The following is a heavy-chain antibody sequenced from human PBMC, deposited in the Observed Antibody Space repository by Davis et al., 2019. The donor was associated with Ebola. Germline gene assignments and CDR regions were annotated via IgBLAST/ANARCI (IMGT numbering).Heavy chain of an antibody. D-gene: IGHD2-15*01. CDR3: ARLVGGNYYYGLDV. V-gene: IGHV4-59*08. CDR1: GGPFSGYY. CDR2: VYYSGST. Sequence: MPGGSLRLSCTANGGPFSGYYWSWIRQPPGKGLEWIGYVYYSGSTNYNPSLRSRVTISVDTSKNQFSLKLSSVTAADTAVYYCARLVGGNYYYGLDVWGQGTTVTVSS. J-gene: IGHJ6*02.